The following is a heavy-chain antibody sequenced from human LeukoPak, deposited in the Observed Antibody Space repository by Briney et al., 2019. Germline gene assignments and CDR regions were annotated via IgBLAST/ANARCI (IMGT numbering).Heavy chain of an antibody. D-gene: IGHD6-6*01. Sequence: PSETLSLTCTVSGGSISSYYWSWIRQPPGKGLEWIGYIYTSGSTNYNPSLKSRVTISVDTSKNQFSLKLSSVTAADTAVYYCARLIRYSSSLTYYYYYMDVWGKGTTVTVSS. CDR1: GGSISSYY. V-gene: IGHV4-4*09. J-gene: IGHJ6*03. CDR2: IYTSGST. CDR3: ARLIRYSSSLTYYYYYMDV.